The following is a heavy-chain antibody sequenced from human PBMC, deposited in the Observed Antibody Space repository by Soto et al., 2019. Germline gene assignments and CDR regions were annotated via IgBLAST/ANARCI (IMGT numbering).Heavy chain of an antibody. CDR3: ARDFYGLDL. Sequence: PSGALSLSCTDSGGSMTSGRYSWRWIRQPPGQGLEWIGYIYQSGSAFYNPSLKTRVAILMDTSKNQFSLNLASVTAADAAVYFCARDFYGLDLWGQGTPVTVSS. CDR2: IYQSGSA. V-gene: IGHV4-30-2*01. CDR1: GGSMTSGRYS. J-gene: IGHJ6*02.